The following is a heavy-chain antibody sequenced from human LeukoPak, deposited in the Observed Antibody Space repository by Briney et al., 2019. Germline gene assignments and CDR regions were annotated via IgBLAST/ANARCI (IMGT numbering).Heavy chain of an antibody. J-gene: IGHJ4*02. D-gene: IGHD3-10*01. CDR2: IYYSGST. V-gene: IGHV4-59*08. CDR3: ARRGLLWFGEPYFDY. Sequence: SETLSLTCTVSGGSISSYYWSWIRQPPGKGLEWIGYIYYSGSTNYNPSLKSRVTISVDTSKNQFSLKLSSVTAADTAVYYCARRGLLWFGEPYFDYWGQGTLVTVSS. CDR1: GGSISSYY.